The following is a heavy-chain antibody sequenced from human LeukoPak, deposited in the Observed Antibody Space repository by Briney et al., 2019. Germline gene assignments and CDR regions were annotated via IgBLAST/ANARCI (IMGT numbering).Heavy chain of an antibody. CDR3: ARDHYYERSGYQLPPKYFQH. J-gene: IGHJ1*01. CDR2: ISSSSSYI. D-gene: IGHD3-22*01. Sequence: PGGSLRLSCAASGFTFNKAWMTWVRQAPGKGLEWVSSISSSSSYIYYADSVKARFTISRDNAKNSLYLQMNSLRAEDTAVYYCARDHYYERSGYQLPPKYFQHWGQGTLVTVSS. V-gene: IGHV3-21*01. CDR1: GFTFNKAW.